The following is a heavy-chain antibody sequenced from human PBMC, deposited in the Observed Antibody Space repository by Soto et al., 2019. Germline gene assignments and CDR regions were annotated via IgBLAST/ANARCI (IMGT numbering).Heavy chain of an antibody. CDR3: AHHSCYDLLFDY. V-gene: IGHV2-5*02. D-gene: IGHD5-12*01. J-gene: IGHJ4*02. Sequence: QITLKESGPTLVKPTQTLTLTCTFSGFSLSTSGVGVGWIRQPPGKALEWLALIYWDDDKRYSPSLKSRLTITKDTSKNQVVITMPNMDPVDTATYYCAHHSCYDLLFDYWGQGTLVTVSS. CDR1: GFSLSTSGVG. CDR2: IYWDDDK.